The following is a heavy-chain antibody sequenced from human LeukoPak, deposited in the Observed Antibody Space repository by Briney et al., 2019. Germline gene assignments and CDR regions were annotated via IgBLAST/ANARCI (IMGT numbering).Heavy chain of an antibody. D-gene: IGHD4-23*01. V-gene: IGHV3-33*08. Sequence: GGSLRLSCAASGFTFSSYGMHWVRQAPGKGLEWVAVIWYDGSNKYHGDTVKGRFTISRDNSKNTLYLQMNSLRAEDTAVYYCARGYGGNSWHFDYWGQGTLVTVSS. CDR2: IWYDGSNK. CDR3: ARGYGGNSWHFDY. J-gene: IGHJ4*02. CDR1: GFTFSSYG.